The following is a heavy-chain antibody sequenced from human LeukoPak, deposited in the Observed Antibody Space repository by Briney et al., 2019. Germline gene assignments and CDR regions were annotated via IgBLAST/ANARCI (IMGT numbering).Heavy chain of an antibody. V-gene: IGHV4-39*07. CDR2: IYYSGST. CDR1: GGSISSSSYY. D-gene: IGHD3-3*01. CDR3: ARGGYDFWSGYYTDRGFDY. Sequence: SETLSLTCTVSGGSISSSSYYWGWIRQPPGKGLEWIGNIYYSGSTYYNPSLKSRVTISVDTSKNQFSLKLSSVTAADTAVYYCARGGYDFWSGYYTDRGFDYWGQGTLVTVSS. J-gene: IGHJ4*02.